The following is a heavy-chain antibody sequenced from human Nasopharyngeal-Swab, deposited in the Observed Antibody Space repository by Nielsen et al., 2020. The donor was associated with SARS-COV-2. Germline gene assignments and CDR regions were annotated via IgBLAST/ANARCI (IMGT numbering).Heavy chain of an antibody. V-gene: IGHV3-21*01. CDR2: ISSSSSYI. CDR3: ARDRQQLVLGYYYYYVDV. D-gene: IGHD6-13*01. J-gene: IGHJ6*03. Sequence: GRQAQGTGLEWVSSISSSSSYIYYAASVKGRFTISRDNAKNSLYLQMNSLRAEDTAVYYCARDRQQLVLGYYYYYVDVWGKGTTVTVSS.